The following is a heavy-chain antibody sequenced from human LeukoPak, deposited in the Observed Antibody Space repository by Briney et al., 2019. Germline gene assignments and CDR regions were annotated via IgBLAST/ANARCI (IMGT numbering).Heavy chain of an antibody. D-gene: IGHD6-13*01. Sequence: PGGSLRFSCAASGFTFSSYAMSWVRQAPGKGLEWVSAISGSGGSTYYADSVKGRFTISRDNSKNTLYLQMNSLRAEDTAVYYCAKDWYSSSWFDYWGQGTLVTVSS. V-gene: IGHV3-23*01. CDR3: AKDWYSSSWFDY. CDR2: ISGSGGST. CDR1: GFTFSSYA. J-gene: IGHJ4*02.